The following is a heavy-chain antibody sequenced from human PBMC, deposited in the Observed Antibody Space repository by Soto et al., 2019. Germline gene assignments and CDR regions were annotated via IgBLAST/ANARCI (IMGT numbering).Heavy chain of an antibody. Sequence: QVQLVQSGAEVKKPGSSVKVSCKASGGTFSSYTISWVRQAPGQGLEWMGRIIPILGIANYAQKFQGRVMITADKSTSTAYMELSSLRSEDTAVYYCARWAHSYGYYWGQGTLVTVSS. CDR3: ARWAHSYGYY. J-gene: IGHJ4*02. CDR2: IIPILGIA. CDR1: GGTFSSYT. D-gene: IGHD5-18*01. V-gene: IGHV1-69*02.